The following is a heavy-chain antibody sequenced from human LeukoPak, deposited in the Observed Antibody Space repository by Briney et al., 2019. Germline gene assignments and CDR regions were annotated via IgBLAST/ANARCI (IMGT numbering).Heavy chain of an antibody. CDR3: ARGGIQVSGIDEFDY. J-gene: IGHJ4*02. CDR1: GFTFIDYD. V-gene: IGHV3-13*01. CDR2: IGIRGDT. D-gene: IGHD6-19*01. Sequence: GGSLRLSCAASGFTFIDYDMHWVRQVIGNGLEWVSAIGIRGDTHYSGSVKGRFTISRENAESSLYLQMNSLRAEDTAVYYCARGGIQVSGIDEFDYWGQGTLVTVSS.